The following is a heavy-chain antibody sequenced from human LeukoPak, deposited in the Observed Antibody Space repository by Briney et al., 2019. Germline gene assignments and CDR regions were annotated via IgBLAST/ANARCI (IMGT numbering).Heavy chain of an antibody. Sequence: PGGSLRLSCAASGFTFSSYAMSWVRQAPGKGLEWVSAISGSGGSTYYADSVKGRFTISRDSSKNTLYLQMNSLRAEDTAVYYCARGITMVREIDYWGQGTLVTVSS. D-gene: IGHD3-10*01. J-gene: IGHJ4*02. CDR1: GFTFSSYA. V-gene: IGHV3-23*01. CDR3: ARGITMVREIDY. CDR2: ISGSGGST.